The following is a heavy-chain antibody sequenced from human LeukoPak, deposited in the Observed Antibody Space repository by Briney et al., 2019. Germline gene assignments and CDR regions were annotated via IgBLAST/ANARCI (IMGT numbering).Heavy chain of an antibody. V-gene: IGHV4-61*02. D-gene: IGHD4-17*01. CDR3: ARENGDYDY. Sequence: SETLSLTCTVSGGSISSGSYYWSWIRQPAGKGLEWIGRIYTSGSTNYNPSLKSRVTISVDTSKNQFSLRLSSVTAADTAVYYCARENGDYDYWGQGTLVTVSS. CDR2: IYTSGST. J-gene: IGHJ4*02. CDR1: GGSISSGSYY.